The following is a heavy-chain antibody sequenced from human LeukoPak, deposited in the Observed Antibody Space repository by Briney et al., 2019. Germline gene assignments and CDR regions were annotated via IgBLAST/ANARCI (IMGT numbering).Heavy chain of an antibody. J-gene: IGHJ4*02. CDR2: KAGGETR. CDR3: TTGGSYTASTGDFDY. D-gene: IGHD2-2*02. Sequence: KAGGETRDYAAPVKGRFSLSRDDSKHMLYLEMNSLKTEDTAVYYCTTGGSYTASTGDFDYWGPGALVTVSS. V-gene: IGHV3-15*01.